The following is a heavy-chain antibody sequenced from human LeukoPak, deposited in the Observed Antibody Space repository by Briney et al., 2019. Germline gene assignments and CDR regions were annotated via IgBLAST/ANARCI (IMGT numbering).Heavy chain of an antibody. Sequence: PGGSLRLSCAASGFTFSSYEMNWVRQAPGKGLEWVSYISASGVPIYYADSVKGRFTISRDNAKNSLYLQMNSLRAEDTAVYYCARDKGSSWFFDYWGQGTLVTVSS. V-gene: IGHV3-48*03. CDR3: ARDKGSSWFFDY. CDR2: ISASGVPI. CDR1: GFTFSSYE. J-gene: IGHJ4*02. D-gene: IGHD6-13*01.